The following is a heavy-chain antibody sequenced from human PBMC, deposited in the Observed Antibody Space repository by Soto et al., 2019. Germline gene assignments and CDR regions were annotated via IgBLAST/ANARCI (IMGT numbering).Heavy chain of an antibody. J-gene: IGHJ4*01. Sequence: EVQLVESGGGLVQPGRSLRLSCAASGFTFDDYAMHWVRQAPGKGLEWVSGISWNSGSIGYADSVKGRFTISRDNAKNSLYLQMNSLRAEDTALYYCAKGGTTVTTPFDYWGHGTLVTVSS. D-gene: IGHD4-17*01. V-gene: IGHV3-9*01. CDR2: ISWNSGSI. CDR3: AKGGTTVTTPFDY. CDR1: GFTFDDYA.